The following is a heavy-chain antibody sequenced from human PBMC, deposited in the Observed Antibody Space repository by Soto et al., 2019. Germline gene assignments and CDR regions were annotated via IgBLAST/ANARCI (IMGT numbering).Heavy chain of an antibody. D-gene: IGHD6-25*01. CDR1: GYTFRPYD. CDR2: MNPNTGNT. J-gene: IGHJ4*02. CDR3: ARRKERSGPHCFDA. Sequence: QVQLVQSGAEVKKPGTSVKVSCKASGYTFRPYDISWVRQATGQGLEWRGWMNPNTGNTGYAQKFRGRVTMTRNSSTGTASMEMSSLGSEDTAVYYCARRKERSGPHCFDAWGQGTLVTVSS. V-gene: IGHV1-8*01.